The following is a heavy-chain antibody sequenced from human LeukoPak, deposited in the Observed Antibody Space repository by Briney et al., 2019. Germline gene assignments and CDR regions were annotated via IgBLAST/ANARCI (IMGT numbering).Heavy chain of an antibody. CDR1: GYTFAGYY. V-gene: IGHV1-2*02. CDR2: INSNSGGT. D-gene: IGHD3-22*01. J-gene: IGHJ3*02. CDR3: ARGRYYDSRTAFDI. Sequence: ASVKVSCKASGYTFAGYYIHWVRQAPGQGLEWMGWINSNSGGTNYAQKFQGRVTVTRDTSITTAYMELSRLRSDDTAVYYCARGRYYDSRTAFDIWGQGTMVTVSS.